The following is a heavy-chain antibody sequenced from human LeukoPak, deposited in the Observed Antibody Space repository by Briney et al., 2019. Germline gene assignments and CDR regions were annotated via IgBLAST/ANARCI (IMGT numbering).Heavy chain of an antibody. CDR2: IKQDGSEK. V-gene: IGHV3-7*01. D-gene: IGHD3-3*01. Sequence: GGSLRLSCAASGFTFSSYWMSWVRQAPGKGLEWVANIKQDGSEKYYVDSVKGRFTISRDNAKNSLYLQMNSLRAEDTAVYYCARGDVDFWSAFDYWGQGTLVTVSS. J-gene: IGHJ4*02. CDR1: GFTFSSYW. CDR3: ARGDVDFWSAFDY.